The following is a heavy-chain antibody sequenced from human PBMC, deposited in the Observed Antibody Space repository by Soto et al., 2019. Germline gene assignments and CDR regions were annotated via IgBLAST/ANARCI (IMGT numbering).Heavy chain of an antibody. Sequence: ASVKVSCKASGGTFSSYAISWVRQAPGQGLEWMGGIIPIFGTANYAQKFQGRVTITADESTSTAYMELSSLRSEDTAVYYCAYVGGRFLEWLEGNWFDPWGQGTLVTVSS. CDR1: GGTFSSYA. CDR2: IIPIFGTA. V-gene: IGHV1-69*13. J-gene: IGHJ5*02. CDR3: AYVGGRFLEWLEGNWFDP. D-gene: IGHD3-3*01.